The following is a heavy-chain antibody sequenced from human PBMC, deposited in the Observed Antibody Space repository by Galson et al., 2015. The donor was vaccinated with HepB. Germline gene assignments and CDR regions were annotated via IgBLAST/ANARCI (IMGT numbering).Heavy chain of an antibody. Sequence: LSLTCTVSGGSISSYYWSWIRQPPGKGLEWIGYIYYSGSTNYNPSLKSRVTISVDTSKNQFSLKLSSVTAADTAVYYCARLNGFGESDAFDIWGQGTMVTVSS. V-gene: IGHV4-59*08. CDR3: ARLNGFGESDAFDI. CDR1: GGSISSYY. J-gene: IGHJ3*02. D-gene: IGHD3-10*01. CDR2: IYYSGST.